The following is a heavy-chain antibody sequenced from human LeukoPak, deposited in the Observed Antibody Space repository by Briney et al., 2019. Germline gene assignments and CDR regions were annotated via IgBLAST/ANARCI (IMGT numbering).Heavy chain of an antibody. V-gene: IGHV3-7*03. D-gene: IGHD1-26*01. Sequence: PGGSLRLSCGASGFSFSSFWMTWVRQPPGKGLEWVANINERGTEEHYVDSVKGRFTISRDNAMNSLYLQMNSLTGEHTAVYYCARGQWEIDYWGQGTLVTVSS. CDR3: ARGQWEIDY. CDR1: GFSFSSFW. J-gene: IGHJ4*02. CDR2: INERGTEE.